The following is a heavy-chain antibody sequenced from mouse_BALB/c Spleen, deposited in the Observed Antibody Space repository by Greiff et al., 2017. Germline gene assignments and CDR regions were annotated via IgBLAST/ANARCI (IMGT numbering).Heavy chain of an antibody. D-gene: IGHD1-1*01. J-gene: IGHJ1*01. CDR1: GYSITSDYA. CDR2: ISNSGST. Sequence: EVHLVESGPGLVKPSQSLSLTCTVTGYSITSDYAWNWIRQFPGNKLEWRGYISNSGSTCYNPSLKSRISVTRDTSKNQFFLQLNSVTTEDTATYYCERNYGNSYGNWYFDVWGAGTTVTVSS. CDR3: ERNYGNSYGNWYFDV. V-gene: IGHV3-2*02.